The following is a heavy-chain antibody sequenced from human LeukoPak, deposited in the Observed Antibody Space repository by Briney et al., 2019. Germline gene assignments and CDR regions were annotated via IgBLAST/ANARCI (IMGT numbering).Heavy chain of an antibody. J-gene: IGHJ4*02. Sequence: SETLSLTCTVSGGSISSSSYYWGWIRQPPGKGLEWIGSIYYSGSTYYNPSLKSRVTISVDTSKNQFSLKLSSVTAADTAVYYCARRQADFWSGYSSGYFDYWGQGTLVTVSS. CDR2: IYYSGST. D-gene: IGHD3-3*01. CDR3: ARRQADFWSGYSSGYFDY. V-gene: IGHV4-39*01. CDR1: GGSISSSSYY.